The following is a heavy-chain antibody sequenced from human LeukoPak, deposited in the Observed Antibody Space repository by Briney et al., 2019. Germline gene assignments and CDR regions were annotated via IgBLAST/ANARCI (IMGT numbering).Heavy chain of an antibody. Sequence: HPGGSLRLSCAASGFTFDTYWMTWVRLAPGKGLEWVANIKEDGSRQFYVDSVKGRFTISRDNAKNSLFLQMDSLRPDDTAMYYCARRAALDIWGQGTMVTVSS. CDR2: IKEDGSRQ. CDR1: GFTFDTYW. CDR3: ARRAALDI. V-gene: IGHV3-7*01. J-gene: IGHJ3*02.